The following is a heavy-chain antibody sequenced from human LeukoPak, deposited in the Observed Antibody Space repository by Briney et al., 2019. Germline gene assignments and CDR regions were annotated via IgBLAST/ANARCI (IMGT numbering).Heavy chain of an antibody. CDR1: GFTFSDHY. D-gene: IGHD1-7*01. CDR2: TRDKANSYTT. J-gene: IGHJ4*02. CDR3: ATGRTGTIDY. V-gene: IGHV3-72*01. Sequence: PGGSLRLSCAASGFTFSDHYMDWVRQAPGKGLEWVGRTRDKANSYTTQYAASGKGRFTISRDDSKNSLYLQMTSLKAEDTAVYYCATGRTGTIDYWGQGTLVTVSS.